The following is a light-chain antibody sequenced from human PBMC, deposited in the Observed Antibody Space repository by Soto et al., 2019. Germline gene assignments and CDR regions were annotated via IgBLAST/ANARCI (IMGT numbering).Light chain of an antibody. Sequence: QSALTQPASVSGSPGQSITISCTGSSSDIGSYSRVSWYQQPPCTAPKLIIYEVNNRPSGFPDLFSGSKSGNTSSLTISGLQADDEADYYCNSFTPRSTHVCGTGTKVTVL. CDR3: NSFTPRSTHV. J-gene: IGLJ1*01. CDR2: EVN. V-gene: IGLV2-18*02. CDR1: SSDIGSYSR.